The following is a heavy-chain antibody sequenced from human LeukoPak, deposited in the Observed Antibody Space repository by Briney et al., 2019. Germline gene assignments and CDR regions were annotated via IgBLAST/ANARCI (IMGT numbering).Heavy chain of an antibody. CDR1: GFTFSSYA. CDR3: ARTYSSSWYHFDY. Sequence: GGSLRLSCAASGFTFSSYAMSWVRQAPGKGLEWVSAISGSGGSTYYADSVKGRFTISRDNSKNTVYLQMNSLRADDTAVYYCARTYSSSWYHFDYWGQGTLVTVSS. D-gene: IGHD6-13*01. J-gene: IGHJ4*02. V-gene: IGHV3-23*01. CDR2: ISGSGGST.